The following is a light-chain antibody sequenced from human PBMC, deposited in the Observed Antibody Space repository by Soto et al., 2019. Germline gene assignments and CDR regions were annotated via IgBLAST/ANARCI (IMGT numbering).Light chain of an antibody. CDR1: QTISSW. CDR2: KAS. J-gene: IGKJ1*01. V-gene: IGKV1-5*03. Sequence: DIQMTQFPSTLSASVGDRVTITCRASQTISSWLAWYQQKPGKAPKLLIYKASTLKSGVPSRFSGSGSGTEFTLTISSLQPDDFATYYCQHYNSYSEAFGQGTKVELK. CDR3: QHYNSYSEA.